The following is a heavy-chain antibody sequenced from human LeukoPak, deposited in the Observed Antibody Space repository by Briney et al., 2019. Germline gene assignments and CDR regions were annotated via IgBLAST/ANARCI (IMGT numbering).Heavy chain of an antibody. Sequence: PSETLSLTCTVSGGSISSYYWSWIRQPPGKGLEWIGYIYYSGSTNYNPSLKSRVTISVDTSKNQFSLKLSSVTAADTAVYYCARAPFITMVRGVISYFYYYGMDVWGQGTTVTVPS. D-gene: IGHD3-10*01. CDR1: GGSISSYY. CDR3: ARAPFITMVRGVISYFYYYGMDV. CDR2: IYYSGST. V-gene: IGHV4-59*01. J-gene: IGHJ6*02.